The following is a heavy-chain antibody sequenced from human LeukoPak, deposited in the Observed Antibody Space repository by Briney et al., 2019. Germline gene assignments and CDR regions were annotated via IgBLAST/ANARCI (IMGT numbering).Heavy chain of an antibody. J-gene: IGHJ6*03. D-gene: IGHD6-13*01. CDR2: IYYSGST. CDR1: GGSISSYY. V-gene: IGHV4-59*12. Sequence: SETLSLTCTVSGGSISSYYWSWIRQPPGKGLEWIGYIYYSGSTNYNPSLKSRVTISVDTSKNQFSLKLSSVTAADTAVYYCARLGVYSSSFFTSSQYYYYMDVWGKGTTVTISS. CDR3: ARLGVYSSSFFTSSQYYYYMDV.